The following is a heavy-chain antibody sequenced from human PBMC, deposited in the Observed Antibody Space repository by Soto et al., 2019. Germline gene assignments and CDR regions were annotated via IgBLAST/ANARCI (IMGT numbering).Heavy chain of an antibody. V-gene: IGHV1-8*01. CDR3: ATERSSGAFDI. Sequence: QVQLVQSGAEVKKPGASVKVSCKTSGYTFTSYDINWVRQATGQGLEWMGWMNPNSGNTAYAQKFQGRVSMTRNTSISTAYMALTSLRSEETAVYYCATERSSGAFDIWGQGTRVTVPS. D-gene: IGHD1-26*01. J-gene: IGHJ3*02. CDR1: GYTFTSYD. CDR2: MNPNSGNT.